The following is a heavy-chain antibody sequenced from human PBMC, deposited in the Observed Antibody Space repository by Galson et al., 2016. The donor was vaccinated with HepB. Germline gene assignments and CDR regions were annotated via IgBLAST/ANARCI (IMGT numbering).Heavy chain of an antibody. CDR1: GFTFRNYG. CDR2: ISRSGDRT. CDR3: VQGSTAPAV. J-gene: IGHJ6*04. D-gene: IGHD2-2*01. Sequence: SLRLSCAASGFTFRNYGMTWVRQAPGVGLEVVSSISRSGDRTDYADSVKGRFTISRDNSKNTLSLQMNSLTADDTAIYYCVQGSTAPAVWGKGTTVTVSS. V-gene: IGHV3-23*01.